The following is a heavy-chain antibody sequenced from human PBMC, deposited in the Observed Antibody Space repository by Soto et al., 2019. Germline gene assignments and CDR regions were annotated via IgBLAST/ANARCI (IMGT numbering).Heavy chain of an antibody. V-gene: IGHV1-3*01. CDR3: AREQVVVATTPHWYFDL. CDR1: GYTFTNYA. D-gene: IGHD2-15*01. Sequence: ASVKVSCKASGYTFTNYAMHWVRQAPGQRLEWMGWINPGNGNTKYSQKFQGRVTITRDTSASTAYMELSSLRSEDTAVYYCAREQVVVATTPHWYFDLWGRGTLVTV. J-gene: IGHJ2*01. CDR2: INPGNGNT.